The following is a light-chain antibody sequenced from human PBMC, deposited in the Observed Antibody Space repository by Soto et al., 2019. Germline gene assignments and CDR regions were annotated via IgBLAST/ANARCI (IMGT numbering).Light chain of an antibody. Sequence: QSALTQPASVSGSPGQSITISCTGTSNDVGGYDYVTWYQHHPGKAPKLMIYDVSNRPSGISDRFSASKSGNTASLTISGVQAEDEAHYYCSSYTSRATRVFGGGTKVTVL. CDR2: DVS. J-gene: IGLJ2*01. CDR1: SNDVGGYDY. CDR3: SSYTSRATRV. V-gene: IGLV2-14*03.